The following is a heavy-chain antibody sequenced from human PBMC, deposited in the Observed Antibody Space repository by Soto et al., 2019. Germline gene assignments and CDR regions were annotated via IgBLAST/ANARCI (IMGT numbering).Heavy chain of an antibody. CDR2: IYYSGST. CDR3: ARGGDSSSSEYFQH. Sequence: TSETLSLTCTVSGGSISSYYWSWIRQPPGKGLEWIGYIYYSGSTNYNPSLKSRVTISVDTSKNQFSLKLSSVTAADTAVYYCARGGDSSSSEYFQHWGQGTLVTVSS. D-gene: IGHD6-6*01. CDR1: GGSISSYY. V-gene: IGHV4-59*01. J-gene: IGHJ1*01.